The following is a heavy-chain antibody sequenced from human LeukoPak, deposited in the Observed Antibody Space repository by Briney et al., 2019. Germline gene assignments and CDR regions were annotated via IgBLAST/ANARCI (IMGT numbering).Heavy chain of an antibody. V-gene: IGHV1-24*01. CDR3: ATEHRGRMEDSHLNWNDYYYYMDV. Sequence: ASVKVSCKVSGYTLTELSMHWVRQAPGKGLEWMGGFDPEDGETIYAQKFQGRVTMTEDTSTDTAYMELSSPRSEDTAVYYCATEHRGRMEDSHLNWNDYYYYMDVWGKGTTVTVSS. CDR1: GYTLTELS. CDR2: FDPEDGET. J-gene: IGHJ6*03. D-gene: IGHD1-1*01.